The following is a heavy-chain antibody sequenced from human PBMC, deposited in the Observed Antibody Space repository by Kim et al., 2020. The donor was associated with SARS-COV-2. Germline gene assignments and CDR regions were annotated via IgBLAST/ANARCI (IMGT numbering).Heavy chain of an antibody. J-gene: IGHJ4*02. D-gene: IGHD3-3*01. V-gene: IGHV4-39*02. Sequence: SETLSLTCTVSGGSISSSSYYWGWIRQPPGKGLEWIGSIYYSGSTYYNPSLKSRVTISVDTSKNQFSLKLSSVTAADTAVYYCAREDAYYDFWSGYQEQLRSLDYWGQGTLVTVSS. CDR2: IYYSGST. CDR1: GGSISSSSYY. CDR3: AREDAYYDFWSGYQEQLRSLDY.